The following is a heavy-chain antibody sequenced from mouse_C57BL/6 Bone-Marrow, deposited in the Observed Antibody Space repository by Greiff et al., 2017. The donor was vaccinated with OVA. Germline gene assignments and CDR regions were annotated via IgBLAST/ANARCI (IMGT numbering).Heavy chain of an antibody. Sequence: QVQLQQPGAELVKPGASVKMSCKASGYTFTSYWITWVKQRPGQGLEWIGDIYPGSGSTNYNEKFKSKATLTVDTSSSTAYMQLHSLTSEDSAVYYCARGGYGSYFYWYFDVWGTGTTVTVSS. CDR2: IYPGSGST. CDR1: GYTFTSYW. V-gene: IGHV1-55*01. D-gene: IGHD2-1*01. J-gene: IGHJ1*03. CDR3: ARGGYGSYFYWYFDV.